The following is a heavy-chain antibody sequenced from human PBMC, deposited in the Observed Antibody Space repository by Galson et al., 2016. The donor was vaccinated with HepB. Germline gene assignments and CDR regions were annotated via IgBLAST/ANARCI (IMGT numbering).Heavy chain of an antibody. CDR1: GYTFSAYG. J-gene: IGHJ6*02. CDR3: ARTDGIVGATDHYGMDV. Sequence: SVKVSCKGSGYTFSAYGCTWVRQAPGQGLEWMGWISVYNGKTNYAQKFQGRVTMTTDTSTSTAYMELRSLRSDDTAVYYCARTDGIVGATDHYGMDVWGQGTTVTVSS. V-gene: IGHV1-18*01. D-gene: IGHD1-26*01. CDR2: ISVYNGKT.